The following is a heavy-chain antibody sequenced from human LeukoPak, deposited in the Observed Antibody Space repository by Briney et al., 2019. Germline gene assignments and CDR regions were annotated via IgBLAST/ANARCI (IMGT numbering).Heavy chain of an antibody. J-gene: IGHJ4*02. D-gene: IGHD6-6*01. CDR2: ISYDGSNK. Sequence: GGSLRLSCAASGFTFSSYAMHWVRQAPGKGLEWVAVISYDGSNKYYADSVKGRFTISRDNSKNTLYLQMNSLRAEDTAVYYCVRDSHLAAQYRSYFDYWGQGTLVTVSS. CDR1: GFTFSSYA. CDR3: VRDSHLAAQYRSYFDY. V-gene: IGHV3-30*01.